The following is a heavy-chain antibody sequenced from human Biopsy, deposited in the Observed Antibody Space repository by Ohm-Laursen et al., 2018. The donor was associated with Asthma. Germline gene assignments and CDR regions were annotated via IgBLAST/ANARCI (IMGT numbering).Heavy chain of an antibody. D-gene: IGHD3-22*01. CDR2: ISFDGTNR. Sequence: SLRLSCTASGFSFSNYGMHWVRQAPGKGLDWVAVISFDGTNRNYTDSAKGRFTVSRDSSRNTLYLQLSTLRVEDTAVYFCAKITTDRQKANNWFDPWGQGTLVTVSS. CDR3: AKITTDRQKANNWFDP. CDR1: GFSFSNYG. J-gene: IGHJ5*02. V-gene: IGHV3-30*18.